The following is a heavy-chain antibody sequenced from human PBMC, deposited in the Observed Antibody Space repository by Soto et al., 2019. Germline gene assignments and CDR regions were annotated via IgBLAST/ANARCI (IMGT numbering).Heavy chain of an antibody. V-gene: IGHV4-34*01. CDR3: ARAGSGVWFGDLIYYYYGMDV. CDR1: GGSFSGYC. Sequence: SEILSLTCAVYGGSFSGYCWSWIRQPPGKGLEWIGEINHSGSTNYNPSLKSRVTISVDTSKSQFSLKLSSVTAADTAVYYCARAGSGVWFGDLIYYYYGMDVWGQGTTVTVSS. J-gene: IGHJ6*02. D-gene: IGHD3-10*01. CDR2: INHSGST.